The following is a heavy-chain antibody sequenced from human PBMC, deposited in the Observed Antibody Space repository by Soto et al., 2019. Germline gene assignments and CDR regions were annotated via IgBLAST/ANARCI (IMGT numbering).Heavy chain of an antibody. V-gene: IGHV1-8*01. CDR3: ARTLYGDNVDY. CDR2: MNPNSGNT. CDR1: GYTFTSYD. D-gene: IGHD4-17*01. J-gene: IGHJ4*02. Sequence: QGQLVQSGAEVKKPGASVKVSCKASGYTFTSYDINWVRQATGQGLEWRGWMNPNSGNTGYAQKSQGRVTRPRNTSISTAYMELSRPRSEDTAVYYCARTLYGDNVDYRGQGTLVTVSS.